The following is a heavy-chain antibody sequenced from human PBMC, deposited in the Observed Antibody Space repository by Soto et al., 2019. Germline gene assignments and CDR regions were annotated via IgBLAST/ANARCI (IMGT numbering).Heavy chain of an antibody. D-gene: IGHD1-26*01. J-gene: IGHJ4*02. CDR1: GYTFTDYY. Sequence: ASVKVSCKASGYTFTDYYMHWVRQAPGQGLEWMGWINPKTGGTNYVQKFQGRVTMTRDTSITTAYMELSRLRSDDTAVYYCARDVVGCDYFASWGQGTLVTVSS. CDR3: ARDVVGCDYFAS. CDR2: INPKTGGT. V-gene: IGHV1-2*02.